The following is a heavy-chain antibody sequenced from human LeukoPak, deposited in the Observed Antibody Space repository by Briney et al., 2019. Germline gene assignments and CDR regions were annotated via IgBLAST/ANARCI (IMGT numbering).Heavy chain of an antibody. Sequence: PGGSLRLSCAASGFTFSSYSMNWVRQAPGKGLEWVSSISSSSSYIYYADSVKGRFTISRDNAKNSLYLQMNSLRAEDTAVYYCARGAGVGAPDYFDYWGQGTLVTVSS. D-gene: IGHD1-26*01. CDR1: GFTFSSYS. V-gene: IGHV3-21*01. J-gene: IGHJ4*02. CDR3: ARGAGVGAPDYFDY. CDR2: ISSSSSYI.